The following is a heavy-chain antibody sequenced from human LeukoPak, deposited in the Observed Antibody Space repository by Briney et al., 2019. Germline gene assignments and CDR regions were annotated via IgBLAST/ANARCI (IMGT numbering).Heavy chain of an antibody. CDR1: GYTFTSYG. Sequence: ASVKVSCKASGYTFTSYGISWVRQAPGQGLEWMGWISAYNGNTNYAQKLQGRVTMTTDTSTSTAYMELRSLRSDDTAVYYCARVDGDYQVGWFDPWGQGTLVTVSS. V-gene: IGHV1-18*01. D-gene: IGHD4-17*01. CDR3: ARVDGDYQVGWFDP. J-gene: IGHJ5*02. CDR2: ISAYNGNT.